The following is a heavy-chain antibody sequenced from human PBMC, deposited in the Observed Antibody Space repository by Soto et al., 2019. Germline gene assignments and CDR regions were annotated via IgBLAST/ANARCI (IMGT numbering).Heavy chain of an antibody. V-gene: IGHV3-13*01. CDR3: ARVRGQQFVDWYFDL. CDR1: GFTFRNYD. CDR2: IGTTGDT. D-gene: IGHD6-13*01. Sequence: EVQLVESGGGLKQPGESLRLSCAASGFTFRNYDMHWVRQVTGKGLEWVSGIGTTGDTYYPGSVKGRFTISRENAKNSMYLQMSSLRPEDTAVYFCARVRGQQFVDWYFDLLGRGTLVTVSS. J-gene: IGHJ2*01.